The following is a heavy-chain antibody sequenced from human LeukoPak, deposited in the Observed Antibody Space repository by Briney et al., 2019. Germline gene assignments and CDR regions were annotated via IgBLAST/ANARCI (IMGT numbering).Heavy chain of an antibody. Sequence: PGGSLRLSCAASGFTFRGYVMNWVRQAPGKGLEWISYISGSGSTIKYVDSVKGRFTISRDNAKNSLYLQMNSMRAEDTAVYYCAGSTVTNYFDSWGQGTLVTVSS. J-gene: IGHJ4*02. D-gene: IGHD4-17*01. V-gene: IGHV3-48*03. CDR2: ISGSGSTI. CDR1: GFTFRGYV. CDR3: AGSTVTNYFDS.